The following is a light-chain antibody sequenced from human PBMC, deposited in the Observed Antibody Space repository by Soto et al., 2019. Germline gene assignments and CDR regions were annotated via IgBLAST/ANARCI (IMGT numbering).Light chain of an antibody. V-gene: IGKV3-15*01. J-gene: IGKJ1*01. CDR2: GAS. CDR1: QSVSNN. Sequence: EIVITQSRATLAGSPGERVTLSCRSRQSVSNNLAWYQQKPGQVPRLLIYGASTRATGIPGRFSGSGYGKGFTLTISSLQSEDFAVYYCYQYNDWPPAFGQGTKVDIK. CDR3: YQYNDWPPA.